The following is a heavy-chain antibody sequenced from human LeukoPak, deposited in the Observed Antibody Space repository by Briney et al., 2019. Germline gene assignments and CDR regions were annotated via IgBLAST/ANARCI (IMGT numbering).Heavy chain of an antibody. Sequence: TLSLTCAVFGGSISSSGWWSWVRQRPGKGLEWIGVIYHRGSTSPNPSLKSRDTISVDKSTNHCSLKLCSVTAADTTVYCCATALLYGDYNCRGQPSLVT. CDR2: IYHRGST. D-gene: IGHD4-17*01. CDR1: GGSISSSGW. J-gene: IGHJ4*02. V-gene: IGHV4-4*01. CDR3: ATALLYGDYNC.